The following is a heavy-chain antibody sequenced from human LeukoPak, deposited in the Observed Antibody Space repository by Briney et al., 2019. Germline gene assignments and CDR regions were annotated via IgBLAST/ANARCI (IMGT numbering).Heavy chain of an antibody. Sequence: GGSLRLSCAASGFTFSSYSMNWVRQAPGKGLEWVSSISSSSSYIYYADSVKGRFTISRDNAKNSLYLQMNSLRAEDTAVYYCARGQSSSSWYPPYYYYYGMDVWGQGTTVTVSS. CDR1: GFTFSSYS. D-gene: IGHD6-13*01. V-gene: IGHV3-21*01. CDR2: ISSSSSYI. CDR3: ARGQSSSSWYPPYYYYYGMDV. J-gene: IGHJ6*02.